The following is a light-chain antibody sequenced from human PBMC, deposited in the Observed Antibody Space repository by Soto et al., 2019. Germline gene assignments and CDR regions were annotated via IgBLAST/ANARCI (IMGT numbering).Light chain of an antibody. Sequence: DIPMTQSPSSLSASVGDRVTITCRASQSISSYLNWYQQKPGKAPKLLIYAASSLQSGVPSRFSGSGSGTDFTLTISSLQPEDFATYYCQQSYSTPSTFCQGTKVEIK. CDR1: QSISSY. CDR3: QQSYSTPST. J-gene: IGKJ1*01. CDR2: AAS. V-gene: IGKV1-39*01.